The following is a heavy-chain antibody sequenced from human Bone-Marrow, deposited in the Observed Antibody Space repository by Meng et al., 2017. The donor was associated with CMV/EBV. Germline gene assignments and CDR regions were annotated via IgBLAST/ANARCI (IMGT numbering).Heavy chain of an antibody. D-gene: IGHD6-13*01. Sequence: SVKVSCKASGGTFSSYAISWVRQAPGQGLEWMGGIIPIFGTANYAQKFQGRVTITADKSTSTAYMELSSLRSEDTAVYYCAGGKQQLATYYYYYGMDVWGQGTTVTVSS. V-gene: IGHV1-69*06. J-gene: IGHJ6*02. CDR1: GGTFSSYA. CDR2: IIPIFGTA. CDR3: AGGKQQLATYYYYYGMDV.